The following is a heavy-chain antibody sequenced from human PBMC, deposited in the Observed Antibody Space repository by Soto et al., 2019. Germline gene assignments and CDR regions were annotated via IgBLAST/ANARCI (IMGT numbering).Heavy chain of an antibody. CDR2: ISGSGGST. D-gene: IGHD6-19*01. CDR3: FFFLVEEELLVLRSVSAFLLNRSSDL. V-gene: IGHV3-23*01. Sequence: GKGLEWVSAISGSGGSTYYADSVKGRFTISRDNSKNTLYLQMNSLRAEDTAVYYCFFFLVEEELLVLRSVSAFLLNRSSDL. J-gene: IGHJ2*01.